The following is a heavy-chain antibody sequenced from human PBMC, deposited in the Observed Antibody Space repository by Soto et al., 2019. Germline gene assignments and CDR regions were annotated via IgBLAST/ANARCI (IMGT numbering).Heavy chain of an antibody. Sequence: VQLVESGGGLVQPGGSLILSCAASGITVTNCFMTWVRQAPGKGLDWVSVISSAGGTYYADSVKGRFTISRDNYRNTLYLQMNTLRAEDTAVYYCARDELGGAYDFWHGGQGTLVTVSS. CDR2: ISSAGGT. J-gene: IGHJ4*02. CDR1: GITVTNCF. CDR3: ARDELGGAYDFWH. V-gene: IGHV3-66*01. D-gene: IGHD3-3*01.